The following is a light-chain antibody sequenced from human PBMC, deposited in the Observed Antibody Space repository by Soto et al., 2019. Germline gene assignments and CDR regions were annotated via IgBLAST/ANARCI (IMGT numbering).Light chain of an antibody. V-gene: IGKV3-20*01. CDR2: GAS. CDR3: QQSYSTPSIT. J-gene: IGKJ5*01. Sequence: EIVLTQSPGTLSLSPGEGATLSCRASQSINSFLAWYQQRRGQAPRLLIHGASNRATGIPDRFSGSGSGTDFTLTISRLEPEDFATYYCQQSYSTPSITFGQGTRLEIK. CDR1: QSINSF.